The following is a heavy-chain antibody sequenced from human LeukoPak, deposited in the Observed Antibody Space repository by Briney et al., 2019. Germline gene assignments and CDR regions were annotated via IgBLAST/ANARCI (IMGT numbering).Heavy chain of an antibody. Sequence: SVKVSCKASGGTFSSYAISWVRQAPGQGLEWMGGIIPIFGTANYAQKFQGRVTITADESTSTTYMELSSLRSEDTAVYYCARVVGDFWSGYYFDYWGQGTLVTVSS. D-gene: IGHD3-3*01. V-gene: IGHV1-69*13. CDR2: IIPIFGTA. CDR3: ARVVGDFWSGYYFDY. J-gene: IGHJ4*02. CDR1: GGTFSSYA.